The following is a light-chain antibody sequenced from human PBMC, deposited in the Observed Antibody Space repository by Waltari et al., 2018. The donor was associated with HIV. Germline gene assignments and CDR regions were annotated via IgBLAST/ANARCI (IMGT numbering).Light chain of an antibody. V-gene: IGLV5-45*01. Sequence: QAVLTQPASLSASPGASASLTCTLRSGIDVAIYRIYWYHQKRGSPPQYLLRYKSDSDKQQGSGVPSRFSGSKDASANAGILLISGLQSGDEADYYCVIWHNSAWVFGGGTKLTVL. CDR1: SGIDVAIYR. CDR3: VIWHNSAWV. J-gene: IGLJ2*01. CDR2: YKSDSDK.